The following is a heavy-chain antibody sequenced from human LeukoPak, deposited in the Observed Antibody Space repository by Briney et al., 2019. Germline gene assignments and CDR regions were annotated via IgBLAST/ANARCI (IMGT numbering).Heavy chain of an antibody. V-gene: IGHV1-8*01. CDR1: GYTFTSND. J-gene: IGHJ4*02. CDR2: MNPNSGNT. D-gene: IGHD1-1*01. CDR3: ARRSLKKTTFDY. Sequence: ASVKVPCKASGYTFTSNDINWVRQATGQGLEWMGWMNPNSGNTGYAQKFQGRVTMTRNTSISTAYMELSSLRSEDTAVYYCARRSLKKTTFDYWGQGTLVTVSS.